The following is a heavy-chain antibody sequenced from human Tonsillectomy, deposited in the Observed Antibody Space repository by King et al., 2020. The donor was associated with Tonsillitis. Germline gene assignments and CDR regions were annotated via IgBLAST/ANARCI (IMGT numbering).Heavy chain of an antibody. CDR3: ARDSNYYDSSGYYLGGDY. CDR2: ISSSSSYI. J-gene: IGHJ4*02. CDR1: GFTFSSYS. V-gene: IGHV3-21*01. Sequence: VKLVESGGGLVKPGGSLRLSCAASGFTFSSYSMNWVRQAPGKGLEWVSSISSSSSYIYYADSVKGRFTISRDNAKNSLYLQMNSLRAEDTAVYYCARDSNYYDSSGYYLGGDYWGQGTLVTVSS. D-gene: IGHD3-22*01.